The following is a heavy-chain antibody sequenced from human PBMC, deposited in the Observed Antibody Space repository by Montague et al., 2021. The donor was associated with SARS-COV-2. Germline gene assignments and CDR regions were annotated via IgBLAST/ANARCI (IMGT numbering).Heavy chain of an antibody. CDR3: ARDLYWAFDA. D-gene: IGHD2-8*02. J-gene: IGHJ3*01. V-gene: IGHV6-1*01. Sequence: CAISGDSVASNIAAWNWIRQSPAIGLEWLGRTQYTSTRYETYAVSVQSRITITADTSKNQFSLHLNSVTPEDTAVYYCARDLYWAFDAWGLGTTVTVSA. CDR2: TQYTSTRYE. CDR1: GDSVASNIAA.